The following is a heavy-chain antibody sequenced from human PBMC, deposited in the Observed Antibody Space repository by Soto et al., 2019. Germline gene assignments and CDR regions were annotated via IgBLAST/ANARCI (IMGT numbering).Heavy chain of an antibody. CDR2: ISYSGTT. CDR3: ARDAGCSSTSCPEVNWFDS. Sequence: SETLSLTCTVSGGSISRFYWSWIRQPPGKGLEWIGYISYSGTTNYNPSLKSRVTISVDTSKNQFSLKLFSVIAADTAVYYCARDAGCSSTSCPEVNWFDSWGQGTLVTVSS. J-gene: IGHJ5*01. CDR1: GGSISRFY. V-gene: IGHV4-59*01. D-gene: IGHD2-2*01.